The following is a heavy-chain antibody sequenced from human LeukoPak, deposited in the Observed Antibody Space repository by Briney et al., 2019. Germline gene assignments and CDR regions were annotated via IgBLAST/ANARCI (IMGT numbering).Heavy chain of an antibody. Sequence: SGTLSLTCAVSGGSISSSNWWSWVRQPPGKGLEWIGEIYHSGSTNYNPSLKSRVTISVDKSKNQFSLKLSSVTAADTAVYYCAGTSSGHYYDRDNYNWFDPWGQGTLVTVSS. D-gene: IGHD3-22*01. CDR1: GGSISSSNW. J-gene: IGHJ5*02. CDR2: IYHSGST. V-gene: IGHV4-4*02. CDR3: AGTSSGHYYDRDNYNWFDP.